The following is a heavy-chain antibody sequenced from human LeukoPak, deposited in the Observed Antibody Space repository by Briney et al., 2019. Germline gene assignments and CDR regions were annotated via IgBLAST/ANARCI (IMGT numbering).Heavy chain of an antibody. J-gene: IGHJ4*02. CDR2: IIPILGIA. Sequence: SVKVSCKASGGTFSSYAISWVRQAPGQGLEWMGRIIPILGIANYAQKFQGRVTITADKSTSTAYMELSSLRSEDTAVYYCAGVRDGYNSLFDYWGQGTLVTVSS. D-gene: IGHD5-24*01. CDR1: GGTFSSYA. CDR3: AGVRDGYNSLFDY. V-gene: IGHV1-69*04.